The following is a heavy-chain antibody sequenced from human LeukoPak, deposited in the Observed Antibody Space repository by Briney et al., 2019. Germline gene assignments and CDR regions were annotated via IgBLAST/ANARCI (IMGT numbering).Heavy chain of an antibody. CDR1: GDSISSGSFY. J-gene: IGHJ4*02. CDR2: IYTSGTT. V-gene: IGHV4-61*02. Sequence: PSETLSLTCSVSGDSISSGSFYWSWIRQPAGRGLEWIGRIYTSGTTNYNPSLKSRVTISVDTSKNQFSLKLSSVTAADTAVYYCASGYSSGWWFYWGQGTLVTVSS. D-gene: IGHD6-19*01. CDR3: ASGYSSGWWFY.